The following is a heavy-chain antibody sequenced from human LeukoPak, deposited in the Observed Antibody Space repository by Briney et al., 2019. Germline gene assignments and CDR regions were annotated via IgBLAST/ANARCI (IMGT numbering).Heavy chain of an antibody. D-gene: IGHD5-18*01. V-gene: IGHV3-7*01. J-gene: IGHJ5*02. CDR1: ALTPTSIW. Sequence: GGSLTLSCAVSALTPTSIWISWVRPRPGSGVGWGGNIKNEKSEKNYVDSVTGRFAISRDNAKNALYLQMNSLRAEDTSVYYCARLRYGGFDPWGQGTLVTVSS. CDR2: IKNEKSEK. CDR3: ARLRYGGFDP.